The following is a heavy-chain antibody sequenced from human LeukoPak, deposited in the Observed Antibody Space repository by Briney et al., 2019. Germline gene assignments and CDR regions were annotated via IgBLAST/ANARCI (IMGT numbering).Heavy chain of an antibody. CDR1: GFTFSSSD. CDR3: ARDRDGDPSFEY. J-gene: IGHJ4*02. CDR2: ITSSSSTI. D-gene: IGHD4-17*01. V-gene: IGHV3-48*02. Sequence: PGGSLRLSCAASGFTFSSSDMNWVRQAPGKGLEWVSYITSSSSTICYADSVKGRFTISRDNAKNSLYLQMDSLRDEDTAVYYCARDRDGDPSFEYWGQGPLVTVSS.